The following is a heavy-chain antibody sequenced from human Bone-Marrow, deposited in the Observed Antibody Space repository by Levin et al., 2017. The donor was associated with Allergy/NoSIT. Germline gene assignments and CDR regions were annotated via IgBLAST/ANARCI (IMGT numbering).Heavy chain of an antibody. CDR2: ILPTDSDT. V-gene: IGHV5-51*01. J-gene: IGHJ4*02. CDR3: ARLDSVDYGDYGQYFDY. Sequence: ASVKVSCKVSGYTFTSYWIGWVRQMPGKGLEWMGIILPTDSDTRYSPSFQGQVTISADKSTNTAYLQWSSLKASDTAMYYCARLDSVDYGDYGQYFDYWGQGTLVTVSS. D-gene: IGHD4-17*01. CDR1: GYTFTSYW.